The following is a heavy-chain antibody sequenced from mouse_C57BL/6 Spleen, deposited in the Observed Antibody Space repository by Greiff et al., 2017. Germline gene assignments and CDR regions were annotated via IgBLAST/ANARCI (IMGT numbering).Heavy chain of an antibody. Sequence: VQLQQSGPELVKPGASVKMSCKASGYTFTDYNMPWVKQSHGKSLEWIGYINPNNGGTSYNQKFKGKVTLTVNKSSSTAYMEIRSLTSEDSAVYYCASGSWYAYWGQGTLVTVSA. J-gene: IGHJ3*01. CDR3: ASGSWYAY. V-gene: IGHV1-22*01. CDR2: INPNNGGT. CDR1: GYTFTDYN.